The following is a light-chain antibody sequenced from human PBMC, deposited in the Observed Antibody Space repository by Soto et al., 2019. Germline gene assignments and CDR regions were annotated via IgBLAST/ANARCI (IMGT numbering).Light chain of an antibody. J-gene: IGKJ3*01. Sequence: EIVMTQSPATLSVSPGERATLSCRASQSVSSNLAWYQQRPGQAPRLLIYGASTRATGIPARFSGSGSGTEFTLTISSLQSEDFAVYYCQQYNNWPPVTFGPGTKVDFK. V-gene: IGKV3-15*01. CDR3: QQYNNWPPVT. CDR2: GAS. CDR1: QSVSSN.